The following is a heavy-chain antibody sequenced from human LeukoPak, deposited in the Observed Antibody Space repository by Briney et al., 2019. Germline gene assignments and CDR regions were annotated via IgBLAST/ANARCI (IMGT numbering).Heavy chain of an antibody. J-gene: IGHJ6*02. D-gene: IGHD3-22*01. CDR3: AKDPYYYDSSGYGYGMDV. CDR2: ISGSGGST. Sequence: PGGSLRLSGAASRFTFSSYAMAWVRQAPGKGLDWVSTISGSGGSTHYADSVKCRFTISRDNSKNTLYLQMNSLRAEDTGVYYCAKDPYYYDSSGYGYGMDVWGQGTTVTVSS. V-gene: IGHV3-23*01. CDR1: RFTFSSYA.